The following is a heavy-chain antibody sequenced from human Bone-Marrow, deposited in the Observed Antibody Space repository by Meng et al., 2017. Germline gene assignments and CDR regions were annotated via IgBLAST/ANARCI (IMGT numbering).Heavy chain of an antibody. V-gene: IGHV3-66*02. CDR1: GFTVSSNY. CDR2: IYSGGST. CDR3: ANLWGYCSGGSCSGTWTDY. J-gene: IGHJ4*02. D-gene: IGHD2-15*01. Sequence: GESLKISCAASGFTVSSNYMSWVRQAPGKGLEWVSVIYSGGSTYYADSVKGRFTISRDNSKNTLYLQMNSLRAEDTAVYYCANLWGYCSGGSCSGTWTDYWGQGTLVTVSS.